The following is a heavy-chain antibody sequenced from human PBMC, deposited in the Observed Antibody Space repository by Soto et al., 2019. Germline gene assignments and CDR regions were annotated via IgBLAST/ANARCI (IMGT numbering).Heavy chain of an antibody. J-gene: IGHJ5*02. V-gene: IGHV4-39*01. CDR3: SRHYSSGSRNWFDP. CDR2: IYYSGST. CDR1: GGSISSDY. D-gene: IGHD6-19*01. Sequence: TVSGGSISSDYLGWVRQPPGKGLEWIGSIYYSGSTYYNPSLRSRVTISVDTSKSQFSLKLSSVTAADTAVFYCSRHYSSGSRNWFDPWGQGTLVTVSS.